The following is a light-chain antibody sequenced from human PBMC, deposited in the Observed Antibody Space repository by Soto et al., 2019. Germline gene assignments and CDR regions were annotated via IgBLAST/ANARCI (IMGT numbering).Light chain of an antibody. CDR2: EVS. J-gene: IGLJ2*01. V-gene: IGLV2-8*01. CDR3: NSYAGTNNLGL. Sequence: QSALTQPPSASGSPGQSVTISCTGSSSDVGGYNFVSWYQQHPGKAPKLIIYEVSKRPSGVPDHFSGSKSGNTASLTVSGLQAEDEADYYCNSYAGTNNLGLFGGGTKVTV. CDR1: SSDVGGYNF.